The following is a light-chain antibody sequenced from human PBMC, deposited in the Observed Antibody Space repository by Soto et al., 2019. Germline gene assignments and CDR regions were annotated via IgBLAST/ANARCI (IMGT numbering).Light chain of an antibody. Sequence: QSALTQPASVSRSPGQSITVSCTGTSSDVGGYNSISWYQQHPGKAPKLMIYDATNRPSGVSNRFSGSKSGNTASLTISGLQAEDDADYYCSSYASSSPPSYVFGTGTKLTVL. CDR3: SSYASSSPPSYV. CDR1: SSDVGGYNS. CDR2: DAT. V-gene: IGLV2-14*01. J-gene: IGLJ1*01.